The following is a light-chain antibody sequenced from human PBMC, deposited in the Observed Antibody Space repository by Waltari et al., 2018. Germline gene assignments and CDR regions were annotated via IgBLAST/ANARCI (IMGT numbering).Light chain of an antibody. Sequence: DIQMPQSPSSLSASVGDSVTITCRASQSINNNLNWYQQRPGKAPKLLIYAASSLQSGVPSRFSGSGSETDFTLTISSLQPEDFATYYCQQSYTTPPRTFGGGTRVEIK. J-gene: IGKJ4*01. CDR1: QSINNN. V-gene: IGKV1-39*01. CDR3: QQSYTTPPRT. CDR2: AAS.